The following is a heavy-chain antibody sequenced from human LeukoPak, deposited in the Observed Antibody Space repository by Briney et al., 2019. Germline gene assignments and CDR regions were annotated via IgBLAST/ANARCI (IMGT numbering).Heavy chain of an antibody. CDR1: GYSISSGYY. D-gene: IGHD2-2*03. V-gene: IGHV4-61*01. CDR2: IYYSGST. Sequence: SETLSLTCTVSGYSISSGYYWGWIRQPPGKGLEWIGYIYYSGSTNYNPSLKSRVTISVDTSKNQFSLKLSSVTAEDTAVYYCARDGYSSFDYGGQGPLVPVP. CDR3: ARDGYSSFDY. J-gene: IGHJ4*02.